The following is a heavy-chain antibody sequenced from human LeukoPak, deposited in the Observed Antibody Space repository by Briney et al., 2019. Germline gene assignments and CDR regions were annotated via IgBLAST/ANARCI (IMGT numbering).Heavy chain of an antibody. Sequence: GGSLRLSCVASGFTFSSYSMNWVRQAPGKGLEWVSYISSSGSTIYYADSVKGRFTISRDNAKNSLYLQMNSLRAEDTAVYYCASEGPMVRGNWGQGTLVTVSS. J-gene: IGHJ4*02. CDR2: ISSSGSTI. CDR1: GFTFSSYS. V-gene: IGHV3-48*04. CDR3: ASEGPMVRGN. D-gene: IGHD3-10*01.